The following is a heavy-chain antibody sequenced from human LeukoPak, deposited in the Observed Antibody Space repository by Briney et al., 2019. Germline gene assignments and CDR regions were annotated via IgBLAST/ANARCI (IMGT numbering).Heavy chain of an antibody. Sequence: GGSLRFSCAASGFTFDDYAMHWGRQAPGKGLEWVSGIRWNSGTIGYADCVKGRFTISRDNAKNSLYLQMNSLRAEDTALYYCAKWTSSSWYYFDYWGQGTLVTVSS. V-gene: IGHV3-9*01. J-gene: IGHJ4*02. D-gene: IGHD6-13*01. CDR3: AKWTSSSWYYFDY. CDR2: IRWNSGTI. CDR1: GFTFDDYA.